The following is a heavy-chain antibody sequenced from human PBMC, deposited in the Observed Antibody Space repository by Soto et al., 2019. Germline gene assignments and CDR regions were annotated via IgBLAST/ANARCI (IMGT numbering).Heavy chain of an antibody. CDR1: GGSIITSKYY. V-gene: IGHV4-39*01. Sequence: SETLSLTCIVSGGSIITSKYYWGWIRQPPGKGLEWIGSIYYSGSTSYNPSLKSRVTIFIDTPKNQFSLQLTSVTAADTALYYCARRGYGYNYGFDYWGQGTQVTVSS. CDR3: ARRGYGYNYGFDY. CDR2: IYYSGST. D-gene: IGHD3-16*01. J-gene: IGHJ4*02.